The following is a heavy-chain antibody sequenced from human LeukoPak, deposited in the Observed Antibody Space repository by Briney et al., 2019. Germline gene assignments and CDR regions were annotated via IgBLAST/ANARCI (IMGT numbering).Heavy chain of an antibody. J-gene: IGHJ6*03. V-gene: IGHV1-69*06. CDR2: IIPIFGTA. D-gene: IGHD6-19*01. Sequence: SVKVSCKASGYTFTSYAMNWVRQAPGQGLEWMGGIIPIFGTANYAQKFQGRVTITADKSTSTAYMELSSLRSEDTAVYYCARAAPGWYYYYYMDVWGKGTTVTVSS. CDR3: ARAAPGWYYYYYMDV. CDR1: GYTFTSYA.